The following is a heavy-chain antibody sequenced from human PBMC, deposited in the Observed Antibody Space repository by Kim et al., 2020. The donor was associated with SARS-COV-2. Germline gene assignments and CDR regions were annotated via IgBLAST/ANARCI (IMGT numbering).Heavy chain of an antibody. D-gene: IGHD2-15*01. CDR1: GGSFSGYY. CDR3: ARGETAATFGGGNWFDP. CDR2: INHSGST. V-gene: IGHV4-34*01. Sequence: SETLSLTCAVYGGSFSGYYWSWIRQPPGKGLEWIGEINHSGSTNYNPSLKSRVTISVDTSKNQFSLKLSSVTAADTAVYYCARGETAATFGGGNWFDPWGQGTLVTVSS. J-gene: IGHJ5*02.